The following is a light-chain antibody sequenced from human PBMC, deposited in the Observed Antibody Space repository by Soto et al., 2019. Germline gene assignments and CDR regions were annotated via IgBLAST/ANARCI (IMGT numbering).Light chain of an antibody. CDR3: QQYNNWPPWT. CDR1: QSVSSN. Sequence: EIVLTQSPATLSVSPGERATLSCRASQSVSSNLAWYQQKPGQAPRLLIYGASTRATGIPVRFSGSGSWTDFNLTISSLQSEDFAVYYCQQYNNWPPWTFGRGTKVEIK. V-gene: IGKV3-15*01. J-gene: IGKJ1*01. CDR2: GAS.